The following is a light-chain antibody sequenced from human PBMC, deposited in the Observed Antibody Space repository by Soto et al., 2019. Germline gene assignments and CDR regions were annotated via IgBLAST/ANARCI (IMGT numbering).Light chain of an antibody. V-gene: IGKV1-27*01. J-gene: IGKJ1*01. Sequence: DIQMTQSPSSLSASVGDRVTITCRASQGISNYLAWYQQKPGKVPTLLLYAASTWQSGVPSRFSGSGSGTDFTLTISSLQPEDVATYDCQKYNSAPRTFGQGTKVEIK. CDR2: AAS. CDR3: QKYNSAPRT. CDR1: QGISNY.